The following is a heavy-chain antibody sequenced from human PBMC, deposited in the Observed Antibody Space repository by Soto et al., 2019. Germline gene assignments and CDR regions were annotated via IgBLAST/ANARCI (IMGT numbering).Heavy chain of an antibody. CDR3: ARWSYLDY. J-gene: IGHJ4*02. CDR2: ISGSDGKT. Sequence: GGSLRLSCAASGFSFGSYALSWVRQAPGKGLEWVSTISGSDGKTFFADSVKGRFSISRDTSQSTLYLQMNSLRADDTAMYYCARWSYLDYWGQGTRVTVSS. D-gene: IGHD3-3*01. CDR1: GFSFGSYA. V-gene: IGHV3-23*01.